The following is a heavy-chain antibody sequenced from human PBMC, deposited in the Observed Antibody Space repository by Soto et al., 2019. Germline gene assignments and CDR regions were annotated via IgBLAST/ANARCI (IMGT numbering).Heavy chain of an antibody. CDR3: AKDFVGTKADFFDY. D-gene: IGHD1-26*01. CDR1: GFTFPNYV. CDR2: ISASGGST. V-gene: IGHV3-23*01. Sequence: EVQLLESGGGLVQPGGSLRLSCAASGFTFPNYVMSWVRQAPGKGLEWVSAISASGGSTYYADSVKGRFTVSRDNSKNPLYLQMSGLRAEDTDVYYCAKDFVGTKADFFDYWGQGTLVTASS. J-gene: IGHJ4*02.